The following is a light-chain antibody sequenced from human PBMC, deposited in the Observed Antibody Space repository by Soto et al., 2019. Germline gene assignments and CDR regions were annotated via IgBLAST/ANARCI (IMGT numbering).Light chain of an antibody. J-gene: IGKJ4*01. CDR3: QQYYSTPLT. CDR2: WAS. CDR1: QSVLFRSNNKSY. Sequence: DIVVTQSPASLAVSLGERATINCRCSQSVLFRSNNKSYLAWYQQKAGQPPKLLIYWASTRESGVPDRFSGSGSGTDFTLTISSLQAEDVAVYYCQQYYSTPLTFGGGTKVDIK. V-gene: IGKV4-1*01.